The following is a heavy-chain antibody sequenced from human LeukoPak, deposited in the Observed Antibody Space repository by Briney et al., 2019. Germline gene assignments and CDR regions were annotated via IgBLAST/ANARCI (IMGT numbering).Heavy chain of an antibody. CDR1: GYNFSKYW. D-gene: IGHD2-2*01. Sequence: GESLEISCKGIGYNFSKYWIGWVRQMPGKGLEWMGIIYPRDSDVRYNPSFQGHVTISADTSISTLYLHWSSLQPSDTAIYFCARHGPEIVVVPASIPLDYWGKGTLVTVSS. J-gene: IGHJ4*02. CDR3: ARHGPEIVVVPASIPLDY. V-gene: IGHV5-51*01. CDR2: IYPRDSDV.